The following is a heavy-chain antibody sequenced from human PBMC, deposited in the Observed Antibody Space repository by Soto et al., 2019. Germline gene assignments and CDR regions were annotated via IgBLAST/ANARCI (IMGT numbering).Heavy chain of an antibody. V-gene: IGHV3-53*01. D-gene: IGHD3-10*01. CDR2: IYNDGTT. J-gene: IGHJ6*02. Sequence: PGGSLRLSCVASGLPVAGSYTAWVRQAPGKGLEWASVIYNDGTTYYSQSVEGRFTISRDTSKSTLYLQMDRLRDEDTAVYYCVRPLPSGQTHARDVWGQGTTVTVSS. CDR3: VRPLPSGQTHARDV. CDR1: GLPVAGSY.